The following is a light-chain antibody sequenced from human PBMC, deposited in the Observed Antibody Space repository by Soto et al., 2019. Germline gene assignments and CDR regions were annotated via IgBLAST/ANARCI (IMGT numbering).Light chain of an antibody. Sequence: VVMTQSPACRSASPMERVTLSGRASQNIRSSLAWYQQKPGQAPRLLIYDASNRATGIPARFSGSGSGTDFTLTISSLEPEDFAVYYCQQRSNWPPTFGQGTRLEIK. J-gene: IGKJ5*01. CDR1: QNIRSS. CDR2: DAS. CDR3: QQRSNWPPT. V-gene: IGKV3-11*01.